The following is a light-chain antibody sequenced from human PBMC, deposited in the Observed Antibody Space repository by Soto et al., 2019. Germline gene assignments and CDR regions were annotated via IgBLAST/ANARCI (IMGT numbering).Light chain of an antibody. CDR3: QQYGSSLFT. Sequence: EIVLTQSPGTLSLSPGERATLSCRASQSVSSSYLAWYQQKPGQAPRLLIYGASSRATGIPDRFSGSGSGTDFTVTISRLEPEDFVVYYCQQYGSSLFTCGPGTKVDIK. J-gene: IGKJ3*01. CDR2: GAS. V-gene: IGKV3-20*01. CDR1: QSVSSSY.